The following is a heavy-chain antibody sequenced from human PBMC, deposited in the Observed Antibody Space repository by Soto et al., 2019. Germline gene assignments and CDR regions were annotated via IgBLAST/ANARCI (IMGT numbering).Heavy chain of an antibody. J-gene: IGHJ4*02. V-gene: IGHV3-30*18. Sequence: PGGSLRLSCAASGFTFSSCGMHWVRQAPGKGLEWVAVISYDGSNKYYADSVKGRFTISRDNSKNTLYLQMNSLRAEDTAVYYCAKLAVADTSSVDYWGQGTLVTVSS. CDR1: GFTFSSCG. CDR3: AKLAVADTSSVDY. CDR2: ISYDGSNK. D-gene: IGHD6-19*01.